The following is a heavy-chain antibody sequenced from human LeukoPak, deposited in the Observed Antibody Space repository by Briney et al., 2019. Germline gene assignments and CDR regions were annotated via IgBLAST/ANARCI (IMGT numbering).Heavy chain of an antibody. V-gene: IGHV4-34*01. CDR1: GGSFSGYY. D-gene: IGHD2-21*02. CDR3: ARGRSGLGSIVVVTAIRAKSFDY. J-gene: IGHJ4*02. CDR2: INHSGST. Sequence: KPSETLSLTCAVYGGSFSGYYWSWIRQPPGKGLEWIGEINHSGSTNYNPSLKSRVTISVDTSKNQFSLKLSSVTAADTAVYYCARGRSGLGSIVVVTAIRAKSFDYWGQGTLVTVSS.